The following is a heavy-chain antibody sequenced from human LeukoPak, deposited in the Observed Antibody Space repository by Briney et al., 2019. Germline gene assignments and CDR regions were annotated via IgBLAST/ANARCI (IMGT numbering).Heavy chain of an antibody. CDR2: ISYDGTDK. D-gene: IGHD6-13*01. CDR3: AKKGSRTIATGGFDC. Sequence: PGGSLRLSCAASEFTFSDYAFHWVRQAPGKGLEWVAVISYDGTDKDYVDSVKGRFTISRDDSKDTLYLQMNSLRAEDTAVYYCAKKGSRTIATGGFDCWGQGTLVIVSS. V-gene: IGHV3-30*07. CDR1: EFTFSDYA. J-gene: IGHJ4*02.